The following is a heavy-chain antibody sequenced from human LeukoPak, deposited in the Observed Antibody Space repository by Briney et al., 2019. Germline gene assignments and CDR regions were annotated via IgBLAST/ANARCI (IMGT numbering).Heavy chain of an antibody. CDR3: ARDRASAGGFDY. Sequence: SETLSLTCTVSGGSISNYYWSWIRQPPGKGLEWIGYIYYSGNTNYNPSLQSRVTISVATSKNQFSLKLSSVTAADTALYYCARDRASAGGFDYWGQGTLVTVSS. D-gene: IGHD2-15*01. CDR2: IYYSGNT. CDR1: GGSISNYY. J-gene: IGHJ4*02. V-gene: IGHV4-59*01.